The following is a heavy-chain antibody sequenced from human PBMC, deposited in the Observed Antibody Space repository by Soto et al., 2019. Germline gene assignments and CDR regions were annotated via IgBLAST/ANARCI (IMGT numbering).Heavy chain of an antibody. J-gene: IGHJ4*02. CDR3: ARVGEELYYYDSSGYYLDY. CDR1: GGSISSGGYY. D-gene: IGHD3-22*01. Sequence: QVQLQESGPGLVKPSQTLSLTCTVSGGSISSGGYYWSWIRQHPGKGLEWIGYIYYSGSTYYNPSLKSRVTISVDTSKNQFSLKLSSVTAADTAVYYCARVGEELYYYDSSGYYLDYWGQGTLVTVSS. CDR2: IYYSGST. V-gene: IGHV4-31*03.